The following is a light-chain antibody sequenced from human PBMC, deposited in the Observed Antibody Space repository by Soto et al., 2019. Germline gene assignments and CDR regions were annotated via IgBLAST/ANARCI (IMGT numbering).Light chain of an antibody. CDR1: SSDVGGYNF. CDR3: SSYTSNITPYV. V-gene: IGLV2-14*01. J-gene: IGLJ1*01. Sequence: QSVLTQPASMSGSPGQSITISCTGTSSDVGGYNFVSWYQQHPGKAPKLMIYHVTNRPSGVSSRFSGSKSGNTASLTISGLQAEDEADYYCSSYTSNITPYVFGTGTKATVL. CDR2: HVT.